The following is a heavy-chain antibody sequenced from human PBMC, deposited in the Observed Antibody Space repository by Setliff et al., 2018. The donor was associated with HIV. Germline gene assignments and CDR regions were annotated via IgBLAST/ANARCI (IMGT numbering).Heavy chain of an antibody. Sequence: SLRLSCAASGFTFSSYALHWVRQAPGKGLEWVAFITYDGSNKYYADSVKGRFTISRDNSKNTLYLQMSSLRAEDTAVYYCARDPRYSSGWYGSIYWGQGTLVTVSS. CDR2: ITYDGSNK. CDR1: GFTFSSYA. J-gene: IGHJ4*02. D-gene: IGHD6-19*01. CDR3: ARDPRYSSGWYGSIY. V-gene: IGHV3-30*04.